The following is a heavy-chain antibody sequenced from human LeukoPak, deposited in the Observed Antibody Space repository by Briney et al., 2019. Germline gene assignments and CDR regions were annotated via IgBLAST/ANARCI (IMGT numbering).Heavy chain of an antibody. J-gene: IGHJ4*02. Sequence: PSETLSLTCTVSGGSINNYYWTWIRQPPGKGLECIGYVYYTGRTYYNPSLKSRVTISVDTSKNQFSLKLNSVTAADTAVYYCARGGWDVDFDYWGQGTLVTVSS. V-gene: IGHV4-59*01. D-gene: IGHD3-16*01. CDR1: GGSINNYY. CDR2: VYYTGRT. CDR3: ARGGWDVDFDY.